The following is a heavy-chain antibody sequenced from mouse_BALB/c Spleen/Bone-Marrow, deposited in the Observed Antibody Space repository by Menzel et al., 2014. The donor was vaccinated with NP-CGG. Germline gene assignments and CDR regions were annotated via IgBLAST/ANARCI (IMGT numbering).Heavy chain of an antibody. Sequence: QVQLQQSGAELVRPGVSMKISCKGSGYTFTDYAVHWVKQSHAKSLEWIGVISTYYGDATYNQEFKGKATMTVDKSSSTAYMELARLTSEDSAIYYCARDLDYWGQGTTLTVSS. J-gene: IGHJ2*01. V-gene: IGHV1S137*01. CDR3: ARDLDY. CDR2: ISTYYGDA. CDR1: GYTFTDYA.